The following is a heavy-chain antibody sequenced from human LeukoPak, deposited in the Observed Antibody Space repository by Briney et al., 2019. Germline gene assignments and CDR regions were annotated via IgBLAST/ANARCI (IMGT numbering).Heavy chain of an antibody. V-gene: IGHV1-69*05. CDR2: IIPIFGTA. CDR3: ARTHAQLPRVNWFDP. Sequence: SVKVSCKVSGYTLTELSLHWVRQAPGQGLEWMGGIIPIFGTANYAQKFQGRVTITTDESTSTAYMELSSLRSEDTAVYYCARTHAQLPRVNWFDPWGQGTLVTVSS. D-gene: IGHD2-2*01. J-gene: IGHJ5*02. CDR1: GYTLTELS.